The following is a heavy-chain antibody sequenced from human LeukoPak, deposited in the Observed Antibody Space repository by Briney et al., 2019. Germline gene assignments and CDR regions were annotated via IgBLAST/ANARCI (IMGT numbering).Heavy chain of an antibody. D-gene: IGHD5-12*01. CDR3: ARTGYSGYGTQVH. J-gene: IGHJ4*02. CDR1: GGSISSSSYY. CDR2: IHNSGRS. Sequence: PSETLSLTCTVSGGSISSSSYYWGWIRQPPGKGLEWIGSIHNSGRSSYNLSLKSRLTISVDTSKNQFSLKLSSVTAADTAVYYCARTGYSGYGTQVHWGQGTLVTVSS. V-gene: IGHV4-39*01.